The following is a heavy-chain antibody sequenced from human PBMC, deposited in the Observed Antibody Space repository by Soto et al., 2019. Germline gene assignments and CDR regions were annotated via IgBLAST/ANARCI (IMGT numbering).Heavy chain of an antibody. V-gene: IGHV3-21*01. D-gene: IGHD3-22*01. Sequence: GGSLKVSCTPSGFTFSSYDRNWVRQAPGKGLEWVSSISSSSSYIYYADSVKGRFTISRDNAKNSLYLQMNSLRAEDTAVSYCARAPYYYDSRGYWAYWGQGTLVTVSS. CDR1: GFTFSSYD. CDR3: ARAPYYYDSRGYWAY. CDR2: ISSSSSYI. J-gene: IGHJ4*02.